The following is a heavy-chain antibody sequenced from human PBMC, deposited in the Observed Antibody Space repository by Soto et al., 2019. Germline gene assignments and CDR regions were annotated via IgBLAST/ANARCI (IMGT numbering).Heavy chain of an antibody. Sequence: QVQLQESGPGLMKPSGTLSLTCAVSGGSITSNWWSWVRQPPGKGLECIAEIFHTGSANYNPSLIGRLTISMDKSRSHLSLTLNSVTAADTAVYYCARHIAVSGTRGFYHRGQGTLVTVSS. CDR2: IFHTGSA. J-gene: IGHJ4*02. D-gene: IGHD2-21*01. V-gene: IGHV4-4*02. CDR1: GGSITSNW. CDR3: ARHIAVSGTRGFYH.